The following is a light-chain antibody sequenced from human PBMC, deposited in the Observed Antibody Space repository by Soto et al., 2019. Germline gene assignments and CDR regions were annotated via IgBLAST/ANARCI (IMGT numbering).Light chain of an antibody. CDR1: SSDVGGYNY. CDR2: EVN. Sequence: HSALTQPPSASGSPGQSVAISCTGTSSDVGGYNYVSWYQQHPGKAPKLMIYEVNKRPSGVPDRFSGSKSGNTASLTISGLQAEDEADCFCSSYSISTAYLFGTGTKVTVL. CDR3: SSYSISTAYL. J-gene: IGLJ1*01. V-gene: IGLV2-8*01.